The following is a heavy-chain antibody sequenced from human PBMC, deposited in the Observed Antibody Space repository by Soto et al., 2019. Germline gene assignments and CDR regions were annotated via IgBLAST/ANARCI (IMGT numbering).Heavy chain of an antibody. J-gene: IGHJ6*02. CDR1: GFIFSDSG. Sequence: EVQLVESGGGLVQPGGSLKLSCAASGFIFSDSGLHWVRQASGKGLEWVGRIRSQAHSYATLYAESVKGRFTISRDDSKSTTYLQMNSLKTEDTAVYYCTRRPYDRSGYYYKGYYYGMDVWGQGTTVTVSS. D-gene: IGHD3-22*01. CDR3: TRRPYDRSGYYYKGYYYGMDV. CDR2: IRSQAHSYAT. V-gene: IGHV3-73*02.